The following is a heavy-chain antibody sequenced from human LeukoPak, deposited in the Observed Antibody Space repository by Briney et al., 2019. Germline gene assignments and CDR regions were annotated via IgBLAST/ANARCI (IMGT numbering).Heavy chain of an antibody. V-gene: IGHV3-33*01. D-gene: IGHD1-1*01. Sequence: GGSLRLSCAASGFTFSNYGMHWVRQAPGKGLEWVAVIYYDGSNIYYADYVKGRFTISRDISKNTLYLQMDSLRAEDTAIYYCARDWKTNSFDYWGQGTLVTVSS. CDR2: IYYDGSNI. CDR3: ARDWKTNSFDY. J-gene: IGHJ4*02. CDR1: GFTFSNYG.